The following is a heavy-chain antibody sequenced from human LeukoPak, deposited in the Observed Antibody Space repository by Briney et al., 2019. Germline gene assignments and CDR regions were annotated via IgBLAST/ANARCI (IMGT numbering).Heavy chain of an antibody. Sequence: SETLSLTCTVSGGSINDVNHYWGWIRQPPGKGLQWVASIYRANTFYSPSLKSRLTISVDTSKNQISLNLTSVTAADTAVYYCARGAPPQNWGQGALVTVSS. CDR1: GGSINDVNHY. V-gene: IGHV4-39*07. CDR3: ARGAPPQN. J-gene: IGHJ4*02. CDR2: IYRANT.